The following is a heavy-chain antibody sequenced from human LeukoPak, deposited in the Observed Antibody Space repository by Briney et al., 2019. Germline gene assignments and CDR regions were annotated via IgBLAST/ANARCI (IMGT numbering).Heavy chain of an antibody. Sequence: ASVKVSCKASGYSFTRYNIHWMRQAPGQGLEWMGIINTWGDGTHFAQKFQGRVTMTRDTPTSTVYMELSSLRSEDTAVYYCATEAYYYNSSGWYYFDCWGQGTLVTVSS. D-gene: IGHD3-22*01. J-gene: IGHJ4*02. CDR1: GYSFTRYN. CDR3: ATEAYYYNSSGWYYFDC. V-gene: IGHV1-46*01. CDR2: INTWGDGT.